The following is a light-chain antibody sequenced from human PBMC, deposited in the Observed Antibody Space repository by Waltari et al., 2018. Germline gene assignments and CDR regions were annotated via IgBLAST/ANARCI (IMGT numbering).Light chain of an antibody. V-gene: IGLV7-43*01. CDR1: TGPVTSGHY. CDR2: STT. Sequence: QTVVTQEPSLTVAPGGPVTLTCASSTGPVTSGHYPNWFQLKPGQAPTALIYSTTNRHSWTPARFSGSLLGGKAALTLSYVQPEDEAEYYCLLYYGTTQRVFGTGTNVSVL. CDR3: LLYYGTTQRV. J-gene: IGLJ1*01.